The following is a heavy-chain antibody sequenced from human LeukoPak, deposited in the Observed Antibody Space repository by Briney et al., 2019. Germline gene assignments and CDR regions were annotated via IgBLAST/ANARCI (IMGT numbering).Heavy chain of an antibody. Sequence: PSETLSLTCTVSGGSISSSSYYWGWIRQPPGKGLEWIGSFYYSGSTYYNPSLKSRVTISVDTSKTQFSLKLSSVTAADTAVYYCARAGHDYSNYLVFWFDPWGQGTLVTVSS. V-gene: IGHV4-39*07. CDR1: GGSISSSSYY. CDR2: FYYSGST. D-gene: IGHD4-11*01. CDR3: ARAGHDYSNYLVFWFDP. J-gene: IGHJ5*02.